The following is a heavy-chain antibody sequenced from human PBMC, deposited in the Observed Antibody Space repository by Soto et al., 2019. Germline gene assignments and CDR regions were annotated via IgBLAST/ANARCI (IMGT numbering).Heavy chain of an antibody. CDR1: GDSFSGPNW. J-gene: IGHJ4*02. V-gene: IGHV4-4*02. D-gene: IGHD2-15*01. CDR3: ARSPRRVGGKWYLDY. Sequence: QVQLQESGPGLVKPSGTLTLTCAVSGDSFSGPNWWTWVRQPPGKGLEWIGDILQTGHTDYIPSLRSRLTISIDTSKREFSLNLTSVTATDTAVYYCARSPRRVGGKWYLDYWGQGALVTVSS. CDR2: ILQTGHT.